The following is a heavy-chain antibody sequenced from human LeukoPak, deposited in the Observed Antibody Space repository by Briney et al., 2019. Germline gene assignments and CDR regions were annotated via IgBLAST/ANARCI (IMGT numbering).Heavy chain of an antibody. CDR3: ARELMVGIGY. J-gene: IGHJ4*02. V-gene: IGHV4-34*01. Sequence: SETLSLTCAVYGGSFSGYYWSWIRQPPGKGLEWIGEINHSGSTNYNPSLKSRVTISVDTSKNQFSLKLSSVTAADTAVYYCARELMVGIGYWGQGTLVTVSS. CDR1: GGSFSGYY. D-gene: IGHD2-21*01. CDR2: INHSGST.